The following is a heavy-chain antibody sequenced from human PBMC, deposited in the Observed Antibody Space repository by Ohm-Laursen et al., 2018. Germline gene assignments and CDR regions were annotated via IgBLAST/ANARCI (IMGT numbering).Heavy chain of an antibody. CDR3: ARDGDYGDFEYFDY. V-gene: IGHV4-4*07. Sequence: SDTLSLTCTVSGGSISSYYRSWIRQPAGKGLEWIGRIYTSGSTNYNPSLKSRVTMSVDTSKNQFSLKLSSVTAADTAVYYCARDGDYGDFEYFDYWGQGTLVTVSS. CDR2: IYTSGST. D-gene: IGHD4-17*01. CDR1: GGSISSYY. J-gene: IGHJ4*02.